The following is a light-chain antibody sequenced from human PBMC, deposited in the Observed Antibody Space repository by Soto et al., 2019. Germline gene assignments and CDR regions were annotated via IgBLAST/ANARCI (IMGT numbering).Light chain of an antibody. Sequence: IVLTPSPCTLSLSPGERATLSCRASQSVSKNYLAWYQQKPGHAPSLLIYGASNRATGIPDRLSGSGSGTDFTLTISRLDPEYFAVYYCQQYGSSGTCGQGTKVDI. V-gene: IGKV3-20*01. CDR2: GAS. J-gene: IGKJ1*01. CDR3: QQYGSSGT. CDR1: QSVSKNY.